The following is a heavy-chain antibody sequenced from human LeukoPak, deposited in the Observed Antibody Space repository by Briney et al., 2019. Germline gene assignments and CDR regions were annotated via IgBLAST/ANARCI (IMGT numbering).Heavy chain of an antibody. CDR3: AKDGSYGSGSPHNY. D-gene: IGHD3-10*01. J-gene: IGHJ4*02. Sequence: AGGSLRLSCAASGFTFSSYAMSWVRQAPGKGLEWVSAISGSGGSTYYADSVKGRFTISRDNSKNTLYLQMNSLRAEDTAVYYCAKDGSYGSGSPHNYWGQGTLVTVSS. CDR1: GFTFSSYA. CDR2: ISGSGGST. V-gene: IGHV3-23*01.